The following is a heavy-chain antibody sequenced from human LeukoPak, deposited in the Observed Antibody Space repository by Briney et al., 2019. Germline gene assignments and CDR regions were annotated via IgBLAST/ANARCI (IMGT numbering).Heavy chain of an antibody. D-gene: IGHD3-10*01. Sequence: SETLSLTRTVSGGSISSSSYYWGWIRQPPGKGLEWIGSIYYSGSTYYNPSLKSRVTISVDTSKNQFSLKLSSVTAADTAVYYCARHQSAYYYGSGNWGQGTLVTVSS. CDR3: ARHQSAYYYGSGN. CDR2: IYYSGST. V-gene: IGHV4-39*01. J-gene: IGHJ4*02. CDR1: GGSISSSSYY.